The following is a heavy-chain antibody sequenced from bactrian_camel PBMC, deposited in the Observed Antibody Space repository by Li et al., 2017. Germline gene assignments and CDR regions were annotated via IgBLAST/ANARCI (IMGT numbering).Heavy chain of an antibody. CDR3: ATPSGSG. Sequence: HVQLVESGGGLVQPGGSLRLSCAASGFTFSNSYMNWVHQAPGKGLERIALISSVGEATYYADSVKGRFTISRDNAKNTLYLQLNNLKTEDTAVYFCATPSGSGWGQGTQVTVS. D-gene: IGHD6*01. V-gene: IGHV3S6*01. CDR2: ISSVGEAT. J-gene: IGHJ4*01. CDR1: GFTFSNSY.